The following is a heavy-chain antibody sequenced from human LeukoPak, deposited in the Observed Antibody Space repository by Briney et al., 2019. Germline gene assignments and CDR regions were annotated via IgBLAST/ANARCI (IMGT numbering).Heavy chain of an antibody. CDR3: ARHYGP. D-gene: IGHD3-16*01. Sequence: SETLSLTCSFSGGSLSGYYWSWLRQPPGKGLEWIGSIYDSGSTYYNPSLKSRVTISVDTSKNQFSLKLNSVTAADTAVYYCARHYGPWGQGTLVTVSS. J-gene: IGHJ5*02. CDR2: IYDSGST. V-gene: IGHV4-59*05. CDR1: GGSLSGYY.